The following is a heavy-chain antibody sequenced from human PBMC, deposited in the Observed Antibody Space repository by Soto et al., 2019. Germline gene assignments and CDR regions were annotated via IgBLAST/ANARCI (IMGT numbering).Heavy chain of an antibody. J-gene: IGHJ5*02. V-gene: IGHV3-7*05. D-gene: IGHD3-10*01. CDR2: IDQGGGEQ. Sequence: EVQLVESGGGLVQPGGSLRLSCAASGFSFSTYWMAWVRQAPGKGLEWVANIDQGGGEQYYVDSVRGRFTISRNNSNNPLYLQVNRLRAEDTAMYNCARGGNWFDPWGQGTLVSVSS. CDR3: ARGGNWFDP. CDR1: GFSFSTYW.